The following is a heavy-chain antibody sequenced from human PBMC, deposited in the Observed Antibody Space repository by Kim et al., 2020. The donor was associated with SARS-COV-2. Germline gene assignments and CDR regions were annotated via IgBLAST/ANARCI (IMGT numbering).Heavy chain of an antibody. V-gene: IGHV3-30*04. CDR3: ARDFLYDFWVLGGYTYYFDY. CDR2: ISYDGSNK. CDR1: GFTFSSYA. D-gene: IGHD3-3*01. J-gene: IGHJ4*02. Sequence: GGSLRLSCAASGFTFSSYAMHWVRQAPGKGLEWVAVISYDGSNKYYVDSVKGRFTISRDNSKNTLYLQMNSLRAEDTAVYYCARDFLYDFWVLGGYTYYFDYWGQGTLVTVSS.